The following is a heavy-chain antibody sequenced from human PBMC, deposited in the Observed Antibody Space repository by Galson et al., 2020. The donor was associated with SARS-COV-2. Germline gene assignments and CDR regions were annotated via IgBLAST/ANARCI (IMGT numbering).Heavy chain of an antibody. Sequence: GGSLRLSCAASGFTFSSYAMHWVRQAPGKGLEWVAVISYDGSNKYYADSVKGRFTISRDNSKNTLYLQMNSLRAEDTAVYYCARTYSGSYSLPDYWGQGTLVTVSS. CDR3: ARTYSGSYSLPDY. CDR1: GFTFSSYA. D-gene: IGHD1-26*01. V-gene: IGHV3-30*04. J-gene: IGHJ4*02. CDR2: ISYDGSNK.